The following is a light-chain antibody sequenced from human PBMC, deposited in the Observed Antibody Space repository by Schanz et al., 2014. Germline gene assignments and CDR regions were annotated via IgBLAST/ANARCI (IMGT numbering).Light chain of an antibody. CDR2: RSI. CDR3: QSFDSSLTHRV. CDR1: SSNFGAGYD. J-gene: IGLJ3*02. V-gene: IGLV1-40*01. Sequence: QSVLTQPPSVSGAPGQRVTISCTGSSSNFGAGYDVHWYQQLPGTAPKLRIYRSINRPSGVPDRFSGSKSGTSASLAITGLQAEDEADYYCQSFDSSLTHRVFGGGTKLTVL.